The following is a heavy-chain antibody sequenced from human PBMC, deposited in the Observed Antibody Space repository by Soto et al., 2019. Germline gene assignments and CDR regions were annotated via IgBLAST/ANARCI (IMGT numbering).Heavy chain of an antibody. CDR1: GGSISSGDYY. Sequence: SETLSLTCTVSGGSISSGDYYWSWIRQPPGKGLEWIGYIYYSGSTYYNPSLKSRVTISVDTSKNQFSLKLSSVTAADTAVYYCARADVRMTTVVSFDPWGQGTLVTVSS. CDR2: IYYSGST. D-gene: IGHD4-17*01. CDR3: ARADVRMTTVVSFDP. V-gene: IGHV4-30-4*01. J-gene: IGHJ5*02.